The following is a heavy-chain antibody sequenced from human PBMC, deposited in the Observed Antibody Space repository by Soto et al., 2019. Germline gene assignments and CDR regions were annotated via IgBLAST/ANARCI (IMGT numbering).Heavy chain of an antibody. Sequence: PSETLSLTCTVSGGSISSSGYYWGWIRQSPGKGLEGIGTIFYSGTTYYNPSLESRITISQDTSNNQFSLKLTSVTAADTAVYYCARHYYDSSGYPAPYSHGMDVWGQGTTVTVSS. CDR3: ARHYYDSSGYPAPYSHGMDV. V-gene: IGHV4-39*01. J-gene: IGHJ6*02. D-gene: IGHD3-22*01. CDR1: GGSISSSGYY. CDR2: IFYSGTT.